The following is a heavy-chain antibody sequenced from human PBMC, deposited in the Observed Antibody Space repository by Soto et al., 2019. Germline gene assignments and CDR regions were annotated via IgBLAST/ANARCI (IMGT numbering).Heavy chain of an antibody. J-gene: IGHJ4*02. V-gene: IGHV4-4*02. D-gene: IGHD2-15*01. CDR2: IAHDGHT. Sequence: PSETLSLTCDVSGGSITTSVLWTWVRQFPGRGLEWIGEIAHDGHTNYNPSLSGRVSLSVDPSNSRFSLNVASVTAADTGVYFCAGGRYYDYLGQGTLATVSS. CDR1: GGSITTSVL. CDR3: AGGRYYDY.